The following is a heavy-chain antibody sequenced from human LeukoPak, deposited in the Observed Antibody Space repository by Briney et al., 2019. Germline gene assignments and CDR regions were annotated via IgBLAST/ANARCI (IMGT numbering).Heavy chain of an antibody. CDR1: GGTFSSYA. Sequence: SVKVSCKASGGTFSSYAISWVRQAPGQGLEWMGGITPIFGTANYAQKFQGRVTITADESTSTAYMELSSLRSEDTAVYYCARDWDSEVFWFDPWGQGTLVTVSS. CDR3: ARDWDSEVFWFDP. CDR2: ITPIFGTA. D-gene: IGHD1-14*01. V-gene: IGHV1-69*13. J-gene: IGHJ5*02.